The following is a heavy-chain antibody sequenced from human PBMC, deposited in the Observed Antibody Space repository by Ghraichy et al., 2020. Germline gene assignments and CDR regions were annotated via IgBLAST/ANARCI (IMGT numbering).Heavy chain of an antibody. V-gene: IGHV4-39*01. D-gene: IGHD3-10*01. J-gene: IGHJ4*02. CDR2: IYSSGDT. Sequence: SCNVSGGTITSASYYWAWIRQPPGMGLEWIGNIYSSGDTYYNSSLKSRVTMSIDSSKNQFSLRLHSVTAPDTAVYFCASLRVPGDFDYWGQGTLVTVSS. CDR3: ASLRVPGDFDY. CDR1: GGTITSASYY.